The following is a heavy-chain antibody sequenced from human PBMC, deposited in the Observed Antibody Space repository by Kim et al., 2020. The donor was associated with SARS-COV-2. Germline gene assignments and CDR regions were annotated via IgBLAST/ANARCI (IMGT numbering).Heavy chain of an antibody. V-gene: IGHV4-34*13. D-gene: IGHD4-4*01. J-gene: IGHJ6*02. CDR3: ARGLTTESYYSGMDV. Sequence: PSVKGRVTISVDKSKNPFYLKLSSVSAAETAVYYCARGLTTESYYSGMDVWGQGTTVTVSS.